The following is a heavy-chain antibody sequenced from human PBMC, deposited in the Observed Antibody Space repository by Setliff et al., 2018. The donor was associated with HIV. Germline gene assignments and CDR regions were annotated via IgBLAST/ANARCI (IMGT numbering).Heavy chain of an antibody. J-gene: IGHJ4*02. Sequence: GGSLRLSCSASGFSSSSYAMHWVRQAPGKGLEYVSAISVSGGSTYYADSVKGRFTISRDNSKNTLSLQMNSLRAEDTAVYYCAKTREINNFWSGIDYWGQGTLVTVSS. V-gene: IGHV3-64*04. CDR3: AKTREINNFWSGIDY. CDR1: GFSSSSYA. D-gene: IGHD3-3*01. CDR2: ISVSGGST.